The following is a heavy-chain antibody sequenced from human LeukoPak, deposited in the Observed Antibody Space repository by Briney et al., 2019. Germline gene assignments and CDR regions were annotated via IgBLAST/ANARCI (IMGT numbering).Heavy chain of an antibody. CDR2: ISAYNGNT. J-gene: IGHJ4*02. Sequence: ASVNVSFKASVYTFTSYGISWVRQAPGQGLEWMGWISAYNGNTNYAQKLQGRVTMTTDTSTSTAYMELRSLRSDDTAVYYCARGPPYYYDSSGPLDYWGQGTLVTVSS. D-gene: IGHD3-22*01. CDR3: ARGPPYYYDSSGPLDY. V-gene: IGHV1-18*01. CDR1: VYTFTSYG.